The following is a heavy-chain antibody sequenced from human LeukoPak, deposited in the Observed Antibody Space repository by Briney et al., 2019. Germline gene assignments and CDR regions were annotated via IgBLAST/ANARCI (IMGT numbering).Heavy chain of an antibody. J-gene: IGHJ4*02. CDR2: IYSGGST. CDR1: GFTVSSNY. Sequence: GGSLRLSCAASGFTVSSNYMSWDRQAPGKGLQWVSVIYSGGSTHYADSVKGRFTISRDNSKNTLYLQMNNLRAEDTAVYYCARGGSSLNFDYWGQGTLVTVSS. CDR3: ARGGSSLNFDY. D-gene: IGHD6-13*01. V-gene: IGHV3-53*01.